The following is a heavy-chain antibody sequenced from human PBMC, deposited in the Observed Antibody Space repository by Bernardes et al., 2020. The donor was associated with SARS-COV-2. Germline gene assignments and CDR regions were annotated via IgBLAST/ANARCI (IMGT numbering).Heavy chain of an antibody. Sequence: DNLSLTCTVSGGSISSYYWSWIRQPPGKGLEWIGYIYYSGSTNYNPSLKSRVTISVDTSKNQFSLKLSSVTAADTAVYYCARGPYGDYSFLSLDPYYYYYMDVWGKGTTVTVSS. J-gene: IGHJ6*03. CDR1: GGSISSYY. V-gene: IGHV4-59*01. CDR2: IYYSGST. D-gene: IGHD4-17*01. CDR3: ARGPYGDYSFLSLDPYYYYYMDV.